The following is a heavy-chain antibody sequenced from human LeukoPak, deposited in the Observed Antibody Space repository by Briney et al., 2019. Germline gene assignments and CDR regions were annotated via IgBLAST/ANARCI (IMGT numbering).Heavy chain of an antibody. V-gene: IGHV1-69*01. D-gene: IGHD5-12*01. Sequence: GSSVKVSCKASGGTFSSYAISWVRQAPGQGLEWMGGIIPIFGTANYAQKFQGRVTITADESTSTAYMELSSLRSDDTAVYYCARDITFRGYASGYWGQGTLVTVSS. CDR2: IIPIFGTA. J-gene: IGHJ4*02. CDR1: GGTFSSYA. CDR3: ARDITFRGYASGY.